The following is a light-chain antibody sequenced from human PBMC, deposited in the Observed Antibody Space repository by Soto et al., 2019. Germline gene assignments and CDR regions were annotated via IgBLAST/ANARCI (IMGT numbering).Light chain of an antibody. CDR2: LEGRGSY. CDR1: SGHSSYI. Sequence: QLVLTQSSSASASLGSSVKLTCTLSSGHSSYIIAWHQQQPGKAPRYLMNLEGRGSYNKGSGVPDRFSGSSSGADRYLTITNLQFEDEADYYCENWDSNTHTVFGGGTKLTVL. CDR3: ENWDSNTHTV. J-gene: IGLJ3*02. V-gene: IGLV4-60*02.